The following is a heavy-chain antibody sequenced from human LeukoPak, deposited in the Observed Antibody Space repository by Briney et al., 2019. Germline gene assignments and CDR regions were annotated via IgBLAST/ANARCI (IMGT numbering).Heavy chain of an antibody. CDR3: ARGLGSSSTTPFDY. CDR1: GYTFTSYY. Sequence: ASVKVSCKASGYTFTSYYMHWVRQAPGQGLEWMGWMNPNSGNTGYAQKFQGRVTITRNTSISTAYMELSSLRSEDTAVYYCARGLGSSSTTPFDYWGQGTLVTVSS. V-gene: IGHV1-8*03. J-gene: IGHJ4*02. D-gene: IGHD6-6*01. CDR2: MNPNSGNT.